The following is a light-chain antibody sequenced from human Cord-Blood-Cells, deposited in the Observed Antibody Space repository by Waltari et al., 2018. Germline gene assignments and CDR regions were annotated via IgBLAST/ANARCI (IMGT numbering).Light chain of an antibody. CDR3: CSYAGSSTFVV. V-gene: IGLV2-23*03. Sequence: QSALTQPASVSGPPGQSITIPCPGTSRDVGSYTPVSWYQQHPGKAPKLMIYEGSKRPSGVSNRFSGSKSGNTASLTISGLQAEDEADYYCCSYAGSSTFVVFGGGTKLTVL. CDR2: EGS. J-gene: IGLJ2*01. CDR1: SRDVGSYTP.